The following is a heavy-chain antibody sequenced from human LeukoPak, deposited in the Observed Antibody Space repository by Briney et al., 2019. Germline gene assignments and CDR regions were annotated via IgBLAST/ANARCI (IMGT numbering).Heavy chain of an antibody. CDR2: IYYSGST. CDR3: AGEGIAVAGFFDY. J-gene: IGHJ4*02. CDR1: GDSISSSGDY. Sequence: SETLSLTCSVSGDSISSSGDYWGWIRQPPGKGLEWIGNIYYSGSTYYNPSLKSRVTIAVDTSKNQFSLKLSSLTAADTAVYYCAGEGIAVAGFFDYWGQGTLVTVSS. V-gene: IGHV4-39*02. D-gene: IGHD6-19*01.